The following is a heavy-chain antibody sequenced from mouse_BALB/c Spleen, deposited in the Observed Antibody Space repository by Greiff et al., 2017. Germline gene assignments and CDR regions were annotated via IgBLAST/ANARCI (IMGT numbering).Heavy chain of an antibody. CDR2: IYPGNVNT. D-gene: IGHD2-1*01. J-gene: IGHJ1*01. Sequence: VQLQESGPELVKPGASVRISCKASGYTFTSYYIHWVKQRPGQGLEWIGWIYPGNVNTKYNEKFKGKATLTADKSSSTAYMQLSSLTSEDSAVYFLARWRGNDWYFDGWGAGTTVTVSS. V-gene: IGHV1S56*01. CDR1: GYTFTSYY. CDR3: ARWRGNDWYFDG.